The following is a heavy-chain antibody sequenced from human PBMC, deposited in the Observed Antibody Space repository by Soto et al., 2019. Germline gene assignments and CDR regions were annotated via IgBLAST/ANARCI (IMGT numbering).Heavy chain of an antibody. D-gene: IGHD6-19*01. CDR1: GFTFSSYA. CDR3: AKVFSGWYEAIDY. CDR2: SSGSGGST. V-gene: IGHV3-23*01. Sequence: EVQLLESGGGLVQPGGSLRLSCAASGFTFSSYAMSWVRQAPGKGLEWVSASSGSGGSTYYADSVKGRFTISRDNCKNAMYLQMNSLRAEDTAVYYCAKVFSGWYEAIDYWGQGTLVTVSS. J-gene: IGHJ4*02.